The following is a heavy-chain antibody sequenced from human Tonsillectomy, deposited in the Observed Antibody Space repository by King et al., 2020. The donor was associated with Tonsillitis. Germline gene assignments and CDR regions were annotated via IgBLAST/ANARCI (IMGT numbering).Heavy chain of an antibody. CDR3: AKGPYNWNYGDY. V-gene: IGHV3-23*04. Sequence: VQLVESGGGLVQPGGSLRLSCAASGFTFSSYAMSWVRQAPGKGLEWVSAISGSGGSTYYADSVKGRLTSSRDNSKNTLYLQKNSLRAEDTAVYYCAKGPYNWNYGDYWGQGTLVTVSS. CDR2: ISGSGGST. D-gene: IGHD1-7*01. J-gene: IGHJ4*02. CDR1: GFTFSSYA.